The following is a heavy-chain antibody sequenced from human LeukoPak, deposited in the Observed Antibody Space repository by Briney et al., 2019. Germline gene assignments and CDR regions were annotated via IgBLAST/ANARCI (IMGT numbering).Heavy chain of an antibody. J-gene: IGHJ5*02. V-gene: IGHV3-48*03. CDR3: ARAPLVATLAVNWFDP. Sequence: GGSLRLSCEASEFSFSSYEMNWVRQAPGKGLEWISYISSSGTTIYYADSVKGRFTMSRENGKKSVFLQMNRLRVEDTALYYCARAPLVATLAVNWFDPWGQGTLVTVSS. D-gene: IGHD5-12*01. CDR1: EFSFSSYE. CDR2: ISSSGTTI.